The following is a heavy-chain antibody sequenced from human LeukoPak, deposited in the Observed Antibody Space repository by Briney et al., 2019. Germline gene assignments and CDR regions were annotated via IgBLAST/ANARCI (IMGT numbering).Heavy chain of an antibody. Sequence: PGGSLRLSCAASGFTFSSYAMSWARQAPGKGLEWVSAISGSGGSTYYADSVKGRFTISRDNSKNTLYLQMNSLRAEDTAVYYCAKASPYGGTHYYYMDVWGKGTTVTVSS. J-gene: IGHJ6*03. CDR2: ISGSGGST. CDR1: GFTFSSYA. CDR3: AKASPYGGTHYYYMDV. D-gene: IGHD4-23*01. V-gene: IGHV3-23*01.